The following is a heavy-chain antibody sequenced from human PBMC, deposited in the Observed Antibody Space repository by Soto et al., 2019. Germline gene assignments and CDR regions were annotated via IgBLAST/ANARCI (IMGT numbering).Heavy chain of an antibody. J-gene: IGHJ3*01. CDR1: GGSIRSDV. D-gene: IGHD1-20*01. CDR3: ARVITGTDVFGL. CDR2: IYNNGGT. Sequence: SETLSLTCSVSGGSIRSDVWSWLRQPPGKGLEWIGYIYNNGGTNYNPSLMSRVTISRDTSQNHFSLTLSSVTASDTAVYYCARVITGTDVFGLWGRGTMVTVSS. V-gene: IGHV4-59*01.